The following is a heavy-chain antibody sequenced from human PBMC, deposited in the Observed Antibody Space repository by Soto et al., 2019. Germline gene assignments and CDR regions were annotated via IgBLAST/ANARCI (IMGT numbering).Heavy chain of an antibody. CDR3: AKEMVRGVYRYYFDY. V-gene: IGHV1-3*01. CDR1: GYTFTTYA. J-gene: IGHJ4*02. D-gene: IGHD3-10*01. Sequence: GASVKVSCKASGYTFTTYAIQWVRQAPGQRLEWMGWIYPGTGNTKYSQKFQGRITITRDTSANTAEMELSSLRSEDTAIYYCAKEMVRGVYRYYFDYWGQGTLVTVSS. CDR2: IYPGTGNT.